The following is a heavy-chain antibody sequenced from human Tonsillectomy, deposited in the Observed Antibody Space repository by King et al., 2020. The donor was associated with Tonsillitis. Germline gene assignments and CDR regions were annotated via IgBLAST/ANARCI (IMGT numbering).Heavy chain of an antibody. D-gene: IGHD2-21*01. CDR3: TADVPYWGGGEFDY. CDR1: GFTFNNAW. J-gene: IGHJ4*02. Sequence: VQLVESGGGLVEPGGSLRLSCAASGFTFNNAWMNWVRQAPGSGLEWVGLIKSKDAGGTADYAAPVKGRFTISTDDSKTRVSLLINSLKTDDTAVYYCTADVPYWGGGEFDYWGQGVLVTVSS. V-gene: IGHV3-15*01. CDR2: IKSKDAGGTA.